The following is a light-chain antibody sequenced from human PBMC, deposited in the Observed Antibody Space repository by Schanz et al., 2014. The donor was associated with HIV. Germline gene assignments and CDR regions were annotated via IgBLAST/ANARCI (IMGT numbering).Light chain of an antibody. CDR3: SSYAGSNSVI. J-gene: IGLJ2*01. CDR2: EVN. V-gene: IGLV2-8*01. CDR1: SSDVGDYNY. Sequence: QSALTQPASVSGSPGQSISISCTGTSSDVGDYNYVSWYQQHPGKAPKLIIYEVNKRPSGVPDRFSGSKSGNTASLTVSGIQAEDEADYYCSSYAGSNSVIFGGGTKLTVL.